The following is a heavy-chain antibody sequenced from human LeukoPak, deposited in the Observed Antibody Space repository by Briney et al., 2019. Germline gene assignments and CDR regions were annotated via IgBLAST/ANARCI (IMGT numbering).Heavy chain of an antibody. CDR2: ISGSGGST. J-gene: IGHJ4*02. CDR1: GFTFSSYA. Sequence: GGSLRLSCAASGFTFSSYAMSWVRQAPGKGLEWVSAISGSGGSTYYADSVKGRFTISRDNSKNTLYLQMNSLRAEDTAVYYCATGIAVAGTFSLDYWGQGTLVTVPS. V-gene: IGHV3-23*01. CDR3: ATGIAVAGTFSLDY. D-gene: IGHD6-19*01.